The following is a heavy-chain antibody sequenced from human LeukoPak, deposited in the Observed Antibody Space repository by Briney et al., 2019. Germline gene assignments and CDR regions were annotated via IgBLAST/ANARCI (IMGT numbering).Heavy chain of an antibody. Sequence: PSETLSLTCTVSGGSISSYSWSWIRQPPGRGLEWIGFISYTGNSNYHSSLKSRVAISVDTSKNHFSLNLNSVTAADTAVYYCARASKVGSYGYYFDYWGQGTLVTVSS. CDR1: GGSISSYS. J-gene: IGHJ4*02. D-gene: IGHD5-18*01. CDR2: ISYTGNS. V-gene: IGHV4-59*01. CDR3: ARASKVGSYGYYFDY.